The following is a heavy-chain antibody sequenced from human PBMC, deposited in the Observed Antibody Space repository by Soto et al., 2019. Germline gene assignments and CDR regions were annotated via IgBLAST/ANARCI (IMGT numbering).Heavy chain of an antibody. CDR2: FDPEDGET. CDR1: GYTLTELS. D-gene: IGHD3-3*01. CDR3: ATGRIFLNYDFWSGPIPISSYYGMDV. Sequence: GASVKVSCKVSGYTLTELSMHWVRQAPGKGLEWMGGFDPEDGETIYAQKFQGRVTMTEDTSTDTAYMELSSLRSEDTAVYYCATGRIFLNYDFWSGPIPISSYYGMDVWGQGTTVTVSS. V-gene: IGHV1-24*01. J-gene: IGHJ6*02.